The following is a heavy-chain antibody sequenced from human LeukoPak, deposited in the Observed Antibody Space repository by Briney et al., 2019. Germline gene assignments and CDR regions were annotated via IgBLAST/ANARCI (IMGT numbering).Heavy chain of an antibody. CDR2: IIPIFGTA. V-gene: IGHV1-69*13. CDR3: ARGDRGWFDP. CDR1: GGTFSSYA. Sequence: ASVKVSCKASGGTFSSYAISWVRQAPGQGLEWMGGIIPIFGTANYAQKFQGRVTITADESTSTAYMGLSSLRSEDTAVYYCARGDRGWFDPWGQGTLVTVSS. J-gene: IGHJ5*02.